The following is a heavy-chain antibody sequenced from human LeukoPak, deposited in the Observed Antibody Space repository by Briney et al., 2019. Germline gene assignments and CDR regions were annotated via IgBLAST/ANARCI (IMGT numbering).Heavy chain of an antibody. CDR1: GGSISRGSYF. D-gene: IGHD2-21*01. CDR2: FYTSATP. V-gene: IGHV4-61*02. J-gene: IGHJ4*02. CDR3: ARGGIPDY. Sequence: PSQTLSLTCTVSGGSISRGSYFWSWIRQPAGKGLEWIGRFYTSATPNYNPSLKSRVTISVDTSRNQFSLKLSSVTAADTAVYYCARGGIPDYWGQGILVTVSS.